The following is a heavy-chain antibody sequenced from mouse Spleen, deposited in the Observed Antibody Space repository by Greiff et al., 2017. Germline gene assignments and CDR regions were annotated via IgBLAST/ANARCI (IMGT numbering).Heavy chain of an antibody. CDR3: ARLWLLLYAMDY. Sequence: QVHVKQSGAELARPGASVKMSCKASGYTFTSYTMHWVKQRPGQGLEWIGYINPSSGYTKYNQKFKDKATLTADKSSSTAYMQLSSLTSEDSAVYYCARLWLLLYAMDYWGQGTSVTVSS. CDR1: GYTFTSYT. D-gene: IGHD2-2*01. J-gene: IGHJ4*01. V-gene: IGHV1-4*01. CDR2: INPSSGYT.